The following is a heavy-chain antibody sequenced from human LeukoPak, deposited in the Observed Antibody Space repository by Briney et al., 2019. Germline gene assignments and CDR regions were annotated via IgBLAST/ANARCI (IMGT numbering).Heavy chain of an antibody. V-gene: IGHV1-18*01. CDR3: ARERDYYDSSGYGMGV. CDR1: GYTFTSYG. Sequence: ASVKVSCKASGYTFTSYGISWVRQAPGQGLEWMGWISAYNGNTNYAQKLQGRVTMTTDTSTSTAYMELRSLRSDDTAVYYCARERDYYDSSGYGMGVWGQGTTVTVSS. J-gene: IGHJ6*02. CDR2: ISAYNGNT. D-gene: IGHD3-22*01.